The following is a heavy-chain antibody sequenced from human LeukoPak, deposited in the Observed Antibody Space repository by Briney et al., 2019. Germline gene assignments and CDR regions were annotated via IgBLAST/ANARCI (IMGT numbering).Heavy chain of an antibody. CDR2: INPNSGGT. CDR3: ARLSSTSSYPTDY. CDR1: GYTFTGYY. J-gene: IGHJ4*02. D-gene: IGHD2-2*01. V-gene: IGHV1-2*02. Sequence: ASVKVSCKASGYTFTGYYMHWVRQAPGQGLEWMGWINPNSGGTNYAQKFQGRVTMTRDTSISTAYMELSRLRSDDTAVYYCARLSSTSSYPTDYWGRGTLVTVSS.